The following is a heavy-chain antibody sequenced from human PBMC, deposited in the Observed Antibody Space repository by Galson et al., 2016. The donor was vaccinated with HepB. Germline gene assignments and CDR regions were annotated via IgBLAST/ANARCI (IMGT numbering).Heavy chain of an antibody. D-gene: IGHD3-22*01. Sequence: SLRLSCAASGFIFRNYAIHWVRQAPGKGLEWVALTSHDGDDKYYADSVKGRFTISRDNSKNTLYLEMNSLRPEDTAVYYCARDFRAYYYDNCGYLDYWGQGTLVTVSS. CDR3: ARDFRAYYYDNCGYLDY. CDR2: TSHDGDDK. J-gene: IGHJ4*02. V-gene: IGHV3-30*04. CDR1: GFIFRNYA.